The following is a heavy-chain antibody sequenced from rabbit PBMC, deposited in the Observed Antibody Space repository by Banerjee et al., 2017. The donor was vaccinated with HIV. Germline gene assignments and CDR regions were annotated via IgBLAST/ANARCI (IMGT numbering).Heavy chain of an antibody. CDR1: GFSFSSGND. Sequence: QEQLVESGGGLVQPEGSLTLTCTASGFSFSSGNDMCWVRQAPGKGLEWIGCIYVGVSGTTYYATWAKGRFTISKTSSTTVTLQMTSLTAADTATYFCASDIYGYGAFNLWGQGTLVTVS. D-gene: IGHD6-1*01. J-gene: IGHJ4*01. V-gene: IGHV1S45*01. CDR2: IYVGVSGTT. CDR3: ASDIYGYGAFNL.